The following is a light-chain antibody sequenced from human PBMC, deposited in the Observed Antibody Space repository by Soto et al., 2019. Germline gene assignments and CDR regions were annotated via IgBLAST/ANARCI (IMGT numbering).Light chain of an antibody. CDR3: HQYDSWT. Sequence: EIAFTQCPCTLSLSPGERATLSCRASQSFNSIYLAWYQQKPGQAPRLLIYGASSRATGIPDRFSGSGSGTDFTLTISRLEPEDFAVYYCHQYDSWTFGQGTKVDIK. CDR1: QSFNSIY. V-gene: IGKV3-20*01. J-gene: IGKJ1*01. CDR2: GAS.